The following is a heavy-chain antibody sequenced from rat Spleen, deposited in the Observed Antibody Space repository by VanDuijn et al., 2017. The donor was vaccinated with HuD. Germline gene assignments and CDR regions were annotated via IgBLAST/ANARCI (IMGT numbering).Heavy chain of an antibody. V-gene: IGHV5S23*01. CDR2: ISPSGGST. J-gene: IGHJ2*01. D-gene: IGHD1-11*01. Sequence: EVQLVESGGGLVQPGSSLKLSCAASGFTFSNYYMAWVRQAPTKGLEWVASISPSGGSTYYPDSVKGRFTISRDNAKNTLYLQMDSLRSEDTATYYCATDSRDYFNYWGQGVLVTVSS. CDR3: ATDSRDYFNY. CDR1: GFTFSNYY.